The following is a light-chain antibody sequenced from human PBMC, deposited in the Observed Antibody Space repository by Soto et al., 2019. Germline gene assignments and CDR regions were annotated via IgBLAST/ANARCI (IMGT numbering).Light chain of an antibody. CDR2: AAS. CDR1: QNIDFF. Sequence: DIQMTQSPSSLSASVGDRVTITCRASQNIDFFLNWYQRKPGRAPDLLIYAASRLQSGVPSRFSGSGSATDFTLTISSLRPEDFATYYCQQSYSVPHTFGQGTKLEIK. CDR3: QQSYSVPHT. J-gene: IGKJ2*01. V-gene: IGKV1-39*01.